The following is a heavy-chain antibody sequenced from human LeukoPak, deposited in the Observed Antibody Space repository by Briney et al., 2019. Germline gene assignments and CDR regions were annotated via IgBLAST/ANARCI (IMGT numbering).Heavy chain of an antibody. CDR2: INAGNGNT. D-gene: IGHD2-15*01. V-gene: IGHV1-3*01. J-gene: IGHJ6*02. CDR1: GYTFTTYT. Sequence: ASVKVSCKASGYTFTTYTMHWVRQAPGQRLEWMGWINAGNGNTKYSQKFQGRVTITRDTSASTAYMELSSLRSEDTAMYYCARVLGLSGVYAYYSYGRDVGGQGTTVIVPS. CDR3: ARVLGLSGVYAYYSYGRDV.